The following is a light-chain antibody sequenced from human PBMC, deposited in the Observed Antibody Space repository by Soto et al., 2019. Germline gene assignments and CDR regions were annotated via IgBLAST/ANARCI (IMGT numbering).Light chain of an antibody. CDR3: QQSNNWPKT. CDR1: QSVNSN. Sequence: EIVMTQSPATLSVSPGETATLSCRASQSVNSNLAWYQQKPGQAPRLLISDASTRAAGLPARFSGSGFGTEFTLTISSLQSEDFAVYFCQQSNNWPKTFGQGTKVDIK. CDR2: DAS. J-gene: IGKJ1*01. V-gene: IGKV3-15*01.